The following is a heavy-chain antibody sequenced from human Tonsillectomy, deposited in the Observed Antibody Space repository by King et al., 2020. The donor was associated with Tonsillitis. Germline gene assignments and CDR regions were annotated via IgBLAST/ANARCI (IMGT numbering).Heavy chain of an antibody. Sequence: VQLVESGGGLVKPGGSLRISCAASGFTFSIYDLNWVRQAPGKGLEWVSSLSSGSTFIYYADSVKGRFTISRDKAKNSLYLQMNSLRAEDTGVYYCARGSSSGLNPYHFDYWGQGTLVTVSS. CDR1: GFTFSIYD. D-gene: IGHD1-26*01. V-gene: IGHV3-21*01. J-gene: IGHJ4*02. CDR2: LSSGSTFI. CDR3: ARGSSSGLNPYHFDY.